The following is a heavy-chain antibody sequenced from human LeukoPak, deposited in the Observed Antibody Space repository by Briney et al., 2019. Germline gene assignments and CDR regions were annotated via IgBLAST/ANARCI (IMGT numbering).Heavy chain of an antibody. J-gene: IGHJ4*02. D-gene: IGHD3-22*01. CDR2: IYHSGNT. V-gene: IGHV4-4*02. CDR1: GASISSSNW. CDR3: ARWKYDSGGYYPDY. Sequence: SETLSLTCAVSGASISSSNWWSWVRQPPGKGLEWLGEIYHSGNTNYNPSLKSQVTMSVDKSKNQFSLKLSSVTAADTAVYYCARWKYDSGGYYPDYWGQGTQVTVSS.